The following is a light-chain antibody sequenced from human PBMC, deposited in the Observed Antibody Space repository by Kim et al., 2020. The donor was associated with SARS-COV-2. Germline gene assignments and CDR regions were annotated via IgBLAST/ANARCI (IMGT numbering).Light chain of an antibody. V-gene: IGLV1-40*01. Sequence: QRVPISCTGSSSNIGAGYDVPWYQPLPGTAPKLLIYGNSNRPSGVPDRFSGSKSGTSASLAITGLQAEDEADYYCQSYDSSLSGVVFGGGTQLTVL. CDR2: GNS. J-gene: IGLJ2*01. CDR1: SSNIGAGYD. CDR3: QSYDSSLSGVV.